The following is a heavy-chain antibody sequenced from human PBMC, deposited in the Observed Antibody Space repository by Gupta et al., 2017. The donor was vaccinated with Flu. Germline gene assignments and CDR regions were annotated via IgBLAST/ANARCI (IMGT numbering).Heavy chain of an antibody. Sequence: EVQLVESGGTLVRPGGSLRLSCASSGFNFGDYTMRWVRQAPGKGLEWVSSINSDSVYIDYADFAKGRFTISRDNAKDSLYLQMDSLRAEDTAVYYCARDYDSTAYYGLDVWGQGTTVTVSS. CDR1: GFNFGDYT. CDR2: INSDSVYI. CDR3: ARDYDSTAYYGLDV. V-gene: IGHV3-21*02. D-gene: IGHD3-22*01. J-gene: IGHJ6*02.